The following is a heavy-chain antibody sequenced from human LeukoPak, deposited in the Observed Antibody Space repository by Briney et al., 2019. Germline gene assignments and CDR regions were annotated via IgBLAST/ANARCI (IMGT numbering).Heavy chain of an antibody. D-gene: IGHD6-19*01. J-gene: IGHJ4*02. CDR3: AKASHSSGLDY. V-gene: IGHV3-9*01. Sequence: GRSLRLSCAASGFTFDDYAMHWVRQAPGKGLEWVSGISWNSGSIGYADSVKGRFTISRDNAKNSLYLQMNSLRAEDTALYYCAKASHSSGLDYWGQGTLVTVSS. CDR2: ISWNSGSI. CDR1: GFTFDDYA.